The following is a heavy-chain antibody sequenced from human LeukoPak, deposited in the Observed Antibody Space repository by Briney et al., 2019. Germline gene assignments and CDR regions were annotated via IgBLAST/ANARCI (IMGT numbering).Heavy chain of an antibody. V-gene: IGHV3-23*01. Sequence: GGSLRVSCAASGFTFSNHAMSWVRQAPGKXXXXXXXXSATGGSTYYADSVKGQFAISRDNSKNTLSLQMNNLRADDTAVYYCAKRAGVSSAWLSHFDYWGQGTLVTVSS. D-gene: IGHD6-19*01. J-gene: IGHJ4*02. CDR1: GFTFSNHA. CDR3: AKRAGVSSAWLSHFDY. CDR2: XSATGGST.